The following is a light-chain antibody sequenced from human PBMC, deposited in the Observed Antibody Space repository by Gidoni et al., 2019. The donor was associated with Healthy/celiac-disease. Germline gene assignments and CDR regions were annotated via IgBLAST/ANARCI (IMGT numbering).Light chain of an antibody. CDR3: MQALQTPT. J-gene: IGKJ2*01. V-gene: IGKV2-28*01. Sequence: DIVMTQSPLSLPVTPGEPASITCRSSQSLLHSNGYNYLEWYLQTPGPSPQLLIYLGSHRASGLPDRFSGSGSGTDFTLNISRVAAEDVGVYYCMQALQTPTFGQGTKLEIK. CDR2: LGS. CDR1: QSLLHSNGYNY.